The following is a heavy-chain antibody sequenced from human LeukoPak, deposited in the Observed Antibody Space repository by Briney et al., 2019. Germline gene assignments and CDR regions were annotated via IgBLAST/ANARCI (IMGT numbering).Heavy chain of an antibody. D-gene: IGHD3-16*01. Sequence: PGGSLRLSCAASGFTFSSYSMNWVRQAPGKGLEWVSSISSSSSYIYYADSVKGRFTISRDNAKNSLYLQMNSLRAEDTAVYYCARLGGGYTVGSYWGQGTLVTVSS. CDR3: ARLGGGYTVGSY. CDR2: ISSSSSYI. J-gene: IGHJ4*02. V-gene: IGHV3-21*01. CDR1: GFTFSSYS.